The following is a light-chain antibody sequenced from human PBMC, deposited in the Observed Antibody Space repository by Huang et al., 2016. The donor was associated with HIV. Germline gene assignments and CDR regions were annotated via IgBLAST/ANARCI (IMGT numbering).Light chain of an antibody. CDR2: GAS. V-gene: IGKV3-15*01. CDR1: QSVSRS. CDR3: QQYDNWPPT. Sequence: EIVMTPSPATLSVSPGERATLSCRASQSVSRSLAWYQQKPGQAPRLLIYGASTRATGIPARCSGSGSGTEFTLTISSLQSEDFAVYYCQQYDNWPPTFGQGTKVEIK. J-gene: IGKJ1*01.